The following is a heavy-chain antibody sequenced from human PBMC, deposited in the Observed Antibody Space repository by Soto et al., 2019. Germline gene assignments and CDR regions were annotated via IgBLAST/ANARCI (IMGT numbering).Heavy chain of an antibody. J-gene: IGHJ6*02. CDR2: ISGYNGNT. CDR3: AREGQAPYYYYGMDV. Sequence: QVQVVQSGDEVKKPGASVKVSCKASGYTFTNYGFSWVRQAPGQGLEWMGWISGYNGNTKYAEKFQGRVTMTTDTSTSTAPMELRSLRSDDTAVYYCAREGQAPYYYYGMDVWGQGTAVTFFS. V-gene: IGHV1-18*01. CDR1: GYTFTNYG.